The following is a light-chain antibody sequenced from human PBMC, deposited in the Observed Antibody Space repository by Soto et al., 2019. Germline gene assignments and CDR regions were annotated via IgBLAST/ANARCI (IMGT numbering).Light chain of an antibody. CDR3: MQALQTPWT. Sequence: DIVMTQSPLSLPVTPGEPASISCRSSQSLLHSNGYNYLDWYLQKPGQSPQLLIYLGSNRASGVPHRFSGSGSGTDYTLKISREEAEDVGVYYCMQALQTPWTFGQGTKVEIK. CDR2: LGS. V-gene: IGKV2-28*01. CDR1: QSLLHSNGYNY. J-gene: IGKJ1*01.